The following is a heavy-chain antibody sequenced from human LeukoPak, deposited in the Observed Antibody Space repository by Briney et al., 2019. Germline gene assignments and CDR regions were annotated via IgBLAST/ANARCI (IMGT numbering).Heavy chain of an antibody. Sequence: GGSLRLSCAASGFTFSSYSMNWVRQAPGKGLEWVSSISSSSSYIYYADSVKGRFTISRDNAKNSLYLQMNSLRAEDTAVYYCARWGRIVSIAVAGTGYFDYWGQGTLVTVSS. CDR2: ISSSSSYI. D-gene: IGHD6-19*01. CDR1: GFTFSSYS. CDR3: ARWGRIVSIAVAGTGYFDY. J-gene: IGHJ4*02. V-gene: IGHV3-21*01.